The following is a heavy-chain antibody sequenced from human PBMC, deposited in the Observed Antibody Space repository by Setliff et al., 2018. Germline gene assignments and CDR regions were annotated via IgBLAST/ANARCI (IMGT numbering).Heavy chain of an antibody. CDR3: TVYNTGSSKDHY. V-gene: IGHV4-38-2*02. D-gene: IGHD2-8*02. CDR1: GYSISSGYY. Sequence: SETLSLTCTVSGYSISSGYYWGWIRQPPGKGLEWIGHIYTSGSTNYNPSLKSRVTISVDTSKNQFALKLSSVTAADTAVFYCTVYNTGSSKDHYWGQGTPVTVSS. J-gene: IGHJ4*02. CDR2: IYTSGST.